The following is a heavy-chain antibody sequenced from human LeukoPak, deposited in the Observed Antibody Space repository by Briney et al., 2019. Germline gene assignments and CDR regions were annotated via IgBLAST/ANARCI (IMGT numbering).Heavy chain of an antibody. CDR3: ARDFMATITDY. D-gene: IGHD5-24*01. CDR1: GFTVSDNY. V-gene: IGHV3-66*01. CDR2: IYSGGST. Sequence: PGGSLRLSCAASGFTVSDNYMSWVRQAPGKGLEWVSVIYSGGSTYYADSVKGRFTISRDNSKNTPYLQMNSLRAEDTAVYYCARDFMATITDYWGQGTLVTVSS. J-gene: IGHJ4*02.